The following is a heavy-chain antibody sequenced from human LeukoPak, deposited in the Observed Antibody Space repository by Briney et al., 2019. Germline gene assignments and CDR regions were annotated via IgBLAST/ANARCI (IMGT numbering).Heavy chain of an antibody. CDR1: GYTFTGYY. V-gene: IGHV1-2*02. Sequence: ASVKVSCKASGYTFTGYYMHWVRQAPGQGLEWMGWINPNSGGTNYAQKFQGRVTMTRDTSISTAYMELSRLRSDDTAVYYCARGGKYCSSTSCYATSFDPWGQGTLVTVSS. CDR2: INPNSGGT. D-gene: IGHD2-2*01. J-gene: IGHJ5*02. CDR3: ARGGKYCSSTSCYATSFDP.